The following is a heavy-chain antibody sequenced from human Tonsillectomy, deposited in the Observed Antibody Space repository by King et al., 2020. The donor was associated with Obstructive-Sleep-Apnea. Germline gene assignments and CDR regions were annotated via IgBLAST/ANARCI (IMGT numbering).Heavy chain of an antibody. Sequence: VQLQESGPGLVKPSETLSLTCTVSGYSISSGYYWGWIRQPPGKGLEWIGSIYHSEGTYYNPSLKSRVTISIDTSKNQFSLKVSSVTAADTAMYYCARGNLGYSSSWSPLFDYYFDYWGQGTLVTVSS. J-gene: IGHJ4*02. D-gene: IGHD6-13*01. CDR1: GYSISSGYY. CDR2: IYHSEGT. V-gene: IGHV4-38-2*02. CDR3: ARGNLGYSSSWSPLFDYYFDY.